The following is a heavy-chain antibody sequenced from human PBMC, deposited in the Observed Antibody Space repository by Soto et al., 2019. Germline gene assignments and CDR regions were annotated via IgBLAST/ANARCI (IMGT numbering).Heavy chain of an antibody. D-gene: IGHD2-2*01. J-gene: IGHJ6*02. CDR3: ARERSVGYCITTTCPKPFYYYAMDV. V-gene: IGHV1-69*13. CDR2: IIPIFGTP. Sequence: ASVKVSCKASGVTFTNYAFSWVRQAPGQGPEWMGGIIPIFGTPDYAQKFQGRVIITADESTRTVSTELNSLRSDDTAVYYCARERSVGYCITTTCPKPFYYYAMDVWGQGTTVTVSS. CDR1: GVTFTNYA.